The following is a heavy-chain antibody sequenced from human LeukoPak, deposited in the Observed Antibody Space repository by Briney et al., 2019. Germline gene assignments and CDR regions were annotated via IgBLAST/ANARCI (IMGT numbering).Heavy chain of an antibody. CDR3: ARARRILEWLFQPPDY. J-gene: IGHJ4*02. Sequence: ASVKVSCKASGYTFTSYDINWVRQATGQGLEWVGWMNPNSGNTGYAQKFQGRVTMTRNTSVSTAYMELSSLRSEDTAVYYCARARRILEWLFQPPDYWGQGTLVTVSS. CDR1: GYTFTSYD. D-gene: IGHD3-3*01. V-gene: IGHV1-8*01. CDR2: MNPNSGNT.